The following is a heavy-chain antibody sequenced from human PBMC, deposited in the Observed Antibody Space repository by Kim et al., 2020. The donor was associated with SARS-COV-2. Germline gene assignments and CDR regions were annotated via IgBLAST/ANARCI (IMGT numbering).Heavy chain of an antibody. D-gene: IGHD6-13*01. CDR3: AKDRRAAAGGVFDY. V-gene: IGHV3-9*01. J-gene: IGHJ4*02. CDR1: GFTFDDYA. CDR2: ISWNSGSI. Sequence: GGSLRLSCAASGFTFDDYAMHWVRQAPGKGLEWVSGISWNSGSICYADSVKGRFTISRDNAKNSLYLQMNSLRAEDTALYYCAKDRRAAAGGVFDYWGQGTLVTVSS.